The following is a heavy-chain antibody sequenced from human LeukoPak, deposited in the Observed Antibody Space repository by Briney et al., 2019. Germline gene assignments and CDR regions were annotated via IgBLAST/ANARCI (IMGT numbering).Heavy chain of an antibody. CDR3: ARITYYYDSSGYYLDAFDI. J-gene: IGHJ3*02. V-gene: IGHV3-7*01. D-gene: IGHD3-22*01. Sequence: GGSLRLSCAASGFTFSSYWMSWVRQAPGKGLEWVANIKQDGSEKYYVDSVKGRFTISRDNAKNSLYLQMNSLRAEDTAVYYCARITYYYDSSGYYLDAFDIWGQGTMVTVSS. CDR1: GFTFSSYW. CDR2: IKQDGSEK.